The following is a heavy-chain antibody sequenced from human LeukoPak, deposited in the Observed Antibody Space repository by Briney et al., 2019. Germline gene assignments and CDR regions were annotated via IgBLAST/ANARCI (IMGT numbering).Heavy chain of an antibody. J-gene: IGHJ5*02. CDR2: ISGSGGST. Sequence: GGSLRLSCAASGFTFSSYAMSWVRQAPGKGLEWVSAISGSGGSTYYADSVKGRFTISRDNSKNTLYLQMNSLRAEDTAVYYCAKSPYSGSYYGVRYNWFDPWGQGTLGTVSS. D-gene: IGHD1-26*01. V-gene: IGHV3-23*01. CDR3: AKSPYSGSYYGVRYNWFDP. CDR1: GFTFSSYA.